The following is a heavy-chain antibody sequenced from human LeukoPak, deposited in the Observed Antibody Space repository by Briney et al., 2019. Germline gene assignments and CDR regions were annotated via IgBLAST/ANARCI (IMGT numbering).Heavy chain of an antibody. V-gene: IGHV3-49*04. Sequence: GGSLRLSCTGSGFTFGDFSWSWVRQAPGRGLEWVGFITTNAYGGTTKYVASVKGRFTISRDDSKSIAYLQMNSLKTEDSAVYYCIGEGSTDYWGQGSLVTVSS. CDR3: IGEGSTDY. J-gene: IGHJ4*02. D-gene: IGHD3-10*01. CDR2: ITTNAYGGTT. CDR1: GFTFGDFS.